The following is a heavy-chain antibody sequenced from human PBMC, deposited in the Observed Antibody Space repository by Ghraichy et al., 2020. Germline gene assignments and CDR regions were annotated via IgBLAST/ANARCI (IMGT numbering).Heavy chain of an antibody. CDR2: IIPIFGTA. J-gene: IGHJ3*02. CDR1: GGTFSSYA. CDR3: ASMKPGIAVAGTIRAFDI. Sequence: SVKVSCKASGGTFSSYAISWVRQAPGQGLEWMGGIIPIFGTANYAQKFQGRVTITADESTSTAYMELSSLRSEDTAVYYCASMKPGIAVAGTIRAFDIWGQGTMVTVSS. V-gene: IGHV1-69*13. D-gene: IGHD6-19*01.